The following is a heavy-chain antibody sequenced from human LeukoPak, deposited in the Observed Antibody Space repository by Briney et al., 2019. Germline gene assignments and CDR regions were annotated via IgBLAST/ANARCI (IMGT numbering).Heavy chain of an antibody. CDR1: GGSLSSHY. J-gene: IGHJ5*02. V-gene: IGHV4-59*11. D-gene: IGHD3-10*01. CDR2: IYHTGSP. Sequence: SETLSLTWTVSGGSLSSHYWSWIRQPPGKGLEWIGYIYHTGSPKYNPSLRSRVTISVDTSKNQISLKLSSVTAADTAVYYCAKELYYQGSGVLFDPWGQGTQVTVSS. CDR3: AKELYYQGSGVLFDP.